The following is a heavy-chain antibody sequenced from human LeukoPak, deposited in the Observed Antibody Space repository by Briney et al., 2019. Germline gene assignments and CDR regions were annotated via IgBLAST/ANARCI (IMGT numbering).Heavy chain of an antibody. CDR1: GFTFSSNY. D-gene: IGHD5-24*01. V-gene: IGHV3-53*01. J-gene: IGHJ6*02. Sequence: PGGSLRLSCAASGFTFSSNYMSWVRQAPGKGLEWVSVIYSGGSTYYADSVKGRFTISRDNSKNTLYLQMNSLRAEDTAVYYCARDMAPSNYYYYGMDVWGQGTTVTVSS. CDR2: IYSGGST. CDR3: ARDMAPSNYYYYGMDV.